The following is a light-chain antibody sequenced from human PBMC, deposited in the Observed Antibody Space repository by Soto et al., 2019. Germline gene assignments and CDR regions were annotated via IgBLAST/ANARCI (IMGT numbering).Light chain of an antibody. CDR1: QGINYF. Sequence: DIQLTQAPSFLSASVGDRVMITCRASQGINYFLAWYQQKPGKAPKLLIYAASTLQSGVPSRFSGSGSGTEFTLTISSLQPEDFATYHCQQSKSYPFTFGGGTKVDIK. V-gene: IGKV1-9*01. J-gene: IGKJ4*01. CDR2: AAS. CDR3: QQSKSYPFT.